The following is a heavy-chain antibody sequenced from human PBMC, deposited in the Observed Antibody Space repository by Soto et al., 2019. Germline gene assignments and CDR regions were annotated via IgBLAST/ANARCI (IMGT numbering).Heavy chain of an antibody. V-gene: IGHV3-21*01. CDR2: ISSSSSYI. Sequence: GGSLRLSCAASGFTFSSYNMNWVRQAPGKGLEWVSSISSSSSYIYYADSVKGRFTISRDNAKNSLYLQMNSLRAEDTAVYYCASNRRDGYNNYYYYYGMDVWGQGTTVTVSS. J-gene: IGHJ6*02. D-gene: IGHD5-12*01. CDR1: GFTFSSYN. CDR3: ASNRRDGYNNYYYYYGMDV.